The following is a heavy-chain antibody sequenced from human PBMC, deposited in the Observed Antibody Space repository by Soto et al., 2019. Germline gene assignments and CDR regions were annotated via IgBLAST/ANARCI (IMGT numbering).Heavy chain of an antibody. CDR1: SGSITSEQR. V-gene: IGHV4-4*02. CDR2: IHHSGST. D-gene: IGHD6-19*01. J-gene: IGHJ4*02. Sequence: QMQLQESGPGLVKPSETLSLICTVSSGSITSEQRWSWVRQPPGKGLEWIGEIHHSGSTNENPSLRSRVTMSVDKSKNQSSLKLTSVTAADTAVYFCARSFGWYAIDHWGQGTLVIVSS. CDR3: ARSFGWYAIDH.